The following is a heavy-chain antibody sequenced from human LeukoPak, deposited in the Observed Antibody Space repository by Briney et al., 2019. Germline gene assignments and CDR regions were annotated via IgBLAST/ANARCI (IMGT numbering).Heavy chain of an antibody. Sequence: PSVKVSCKPSGYTFSTYDINWLRQAAGQGLEWMGWLNPNSANTVFAQKFQGRAAITSDTSTATAYLELSGLTSEDTAIYYCARAIRYQLLSDYWGQGTLVTVSS. V-gene: IGHV1-8*03. CDR3: ARAIRYQLLSDY. CDR2: LNPNSANT. J-gene: IGHJ4*02. CDR1: GYTFSTYD. D-gene: IGHD2-2*01.